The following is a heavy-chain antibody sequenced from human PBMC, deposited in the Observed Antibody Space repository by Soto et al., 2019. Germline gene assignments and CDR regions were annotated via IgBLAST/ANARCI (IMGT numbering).Heavy chain of an antibody. J-gene: IGHJ3*02. CDR3: ARPSDRLLWFGEFIDAFDI. D-gene: IGHD3-10*01. Sequence: LEILCLTSTVSGGTIRSSGYYCGWIRKTPGKGLEWIGSIYYSGSTYYNPSLKSRVTISVDTSKNQFSLKLSSVTAADTAVYYCARPSDRLLWFGEFIDAFDIWGQGTMVTVSS. V-gene: IGHV4-39*01. CDR1: GGTIRSSGYY. CDR2: IYYSGST.